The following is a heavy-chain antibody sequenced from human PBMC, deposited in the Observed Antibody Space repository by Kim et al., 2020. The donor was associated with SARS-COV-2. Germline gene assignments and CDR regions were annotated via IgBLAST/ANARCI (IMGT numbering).Heavy chain of an antibody. D-gene: IGHD2-21*02. V-gene: IGHV3-48*02. Sequence: GGSLRLSCAASGFTFSSYSMNWVRQAPGKGLEWVSYISSSSSTIYYADSVKGRFTISRDNAKNSLYLQMNSLRDEDTAVYYCARDCGGDCYSGIAVDWFDPWGQGTLVTVSS. CDR1: GFTFSSYS. CDR3: ARDCGGDCYSGIAVDWFDP. CDR2: ISSSSSTI. J-gene: IGHJ5*02.